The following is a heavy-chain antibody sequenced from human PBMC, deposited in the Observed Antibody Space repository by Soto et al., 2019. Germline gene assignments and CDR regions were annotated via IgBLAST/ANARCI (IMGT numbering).Heavy chain of an antibody. V-gene: IGHV4-39*01. J-gene: IGHJ4*02. CDR2: IYYSGST. D-gene: IGHD6-19*01. Sequence: QLQLQESGPGLVKPSETLSLTCTVSGGSISSSSYYWGWIRQPPGKGLEWIGSIYYSGSTYYNPALKSRVTISVDTSKNQVSLMLSSVTAADTAVYYCARLEIAVAGTSNLYYWGQVTLVNVS. CDR1: GGSISSSSYY. CDR3: ARLEIAVAGTSNLYY.